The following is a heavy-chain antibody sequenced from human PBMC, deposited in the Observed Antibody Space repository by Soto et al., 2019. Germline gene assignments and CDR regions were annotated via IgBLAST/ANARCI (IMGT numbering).Heavy chain of an antibody. Sequence: GGSLRLSCAASGFTFSSYAMHWVRQAPGKGLEWVAVISYDGSNKYYADSVKGRFTISRDNSKNTLYLQMNSLRAEDTAVYYCARANSGSYWFDYWGQGTLVTVSS. CDR2: ISYDGSNK. J-gene: IGHJ4*02. CDR3: ARANSGSYWFDY. CDR1: GFTFSSYA. D-gene: IGHD3-10*01. V-gene: IGHV3-30-3*01.